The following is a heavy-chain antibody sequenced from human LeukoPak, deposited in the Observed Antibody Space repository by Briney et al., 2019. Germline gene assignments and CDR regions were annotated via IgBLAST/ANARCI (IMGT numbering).Heavy chain of an antibody. CDR3: ARDPRGYSGYDSLYNWFDP. D-gene: IGHD5-12*01. V-gene: IGHV3-30-3*01. J-gene: IGHJ5*02. CDR2: ISYDGSNK. CDR1: GFTFSSYA. Sequence: GRSLRLSCAASGFTFSSYAMHWVRQAPGKGLEWVAVISYDGSNKYYADSVKGRFTISRDNSKNTLYLQMNSLRAEDTAVYYCARDPRGYSGYDSLYNWFDPWGQGTPVTVSS.